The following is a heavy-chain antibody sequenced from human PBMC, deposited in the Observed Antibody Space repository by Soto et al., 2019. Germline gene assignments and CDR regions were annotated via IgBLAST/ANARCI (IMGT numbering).Heavy chain of an antibody. Sequence: PGGSLRLSCAASGFTFISYGMTWVRQAPGKGLEWVSGITTTGRNTYYAESVKGRFTISRDNSKNVVYLQMNSLRAEDTAVYYCARGEAAAGTDWFDAWGQGTLVTVSS. CDR3: ARGEAAAGTDWFDA. CDR2: ITTTGRNT. V-gene: IGHV3-23*01. D-gene: IGHD6-13*01. CDR1: GFTFISYG. J-gene: IGHJ5*02.